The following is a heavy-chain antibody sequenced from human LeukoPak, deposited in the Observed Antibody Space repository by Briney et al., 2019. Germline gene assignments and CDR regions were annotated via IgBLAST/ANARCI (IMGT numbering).Heavy chain of an antibody. D-gene: IGHD2-15*01. CDR2: MYYSGRT. CDR1: GGSISSFY. Sequence: SETLSLTCTVSGGSISSFYWSWIRQPPGKGLEWIGYMYYSGRTNYNPSLKIRVTISVDTSKNQFSLKLSSVTAADTAVYYYARGYCSGGTCYGYFDLWGRGTLVTVSS. CDR3: ARGYCSGGTCYGYFDL. V-gene: IGHV4-59*08. J-gene: IGHJ2*01.